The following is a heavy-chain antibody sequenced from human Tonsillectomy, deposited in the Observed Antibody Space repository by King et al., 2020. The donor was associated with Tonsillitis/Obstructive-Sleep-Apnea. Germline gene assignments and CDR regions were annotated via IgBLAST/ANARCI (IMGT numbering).Heavy chain of an antibody. CDR3: AKDGDWGMNWYFDL. CDR1: GFTFSNSA. Sequence: VQLVESGGGLVQPGGSLRLSCAASGFTFSNSAMSWVRQAPGKGLEWVSAISVSGGSTYYAAYVKGRFTISRDNSKNTLYLQMNSLGAEDTAVYYCAKDGDWGMNWYFDLWRRGTLVTVSS. D-gene: IGHD3-16*01. CDR2: ISVSGGST. V-gene: IGHV3-23*04. J-gene: IGHJ2*01.